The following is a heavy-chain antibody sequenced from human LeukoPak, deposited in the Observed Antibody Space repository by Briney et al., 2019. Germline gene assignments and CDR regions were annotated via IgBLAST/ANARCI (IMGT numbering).Heavy chain of an antibody. D-gene: IGHD1-26*01. V-gene: IGHV1-2*02. CDR2: INPLSGGT. Sequence: ASVKVSCKASGYTLTGYYMHWVRQAPGQGLEWMGWINPLSGGTSYAQKLQGRVTMTTDTSISTAYMELNRLTSDDTALYYCARDQSGGVWDLLSYYYMDVWGKGTTVTVSS. J-gene: IGHJ6*03. CDR3: ARDQSGGVWDLLSYYYMDV. CDR1: GYTLTGYY.